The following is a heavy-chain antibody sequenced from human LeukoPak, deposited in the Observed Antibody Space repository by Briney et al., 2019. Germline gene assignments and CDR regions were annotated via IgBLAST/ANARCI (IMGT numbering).Heavy chain of an antibody. CDR2: ISGSRGST. D-gene: IGHD1-26*01. V-gene: IGHV3-23*01. Sequence: GGSLRLSCAASGFTFSIYAMSWVRQAPGKGLEWVSAISGSRGSTYYADSAKGRFTISRDNSKNTLYLQMNSLRAEDTAVYYCAKDGELYRFPDVYYYMDVWGKGTTVTISS. CDR1: GFTFSIYA. CDR3: AKDGELYRFPDVYYYMDV. J-gene: IGHJ6*03.